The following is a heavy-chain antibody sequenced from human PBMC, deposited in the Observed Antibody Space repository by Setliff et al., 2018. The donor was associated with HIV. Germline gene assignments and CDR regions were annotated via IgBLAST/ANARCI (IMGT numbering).Heavy chain of an antibody. D-gene: IGHD3-3*01. J-gene: IGHJ4*02. CDR2: ISAYNGNT. V-gene: IGHV1-18*01. Sequence: GASVKVSCKASAYSFSKYGISWVRQAPGQGLEWMGWISAYNGNTNYAQKLQGRVTMTTDTSSSTAYLDLRSLRSDDTAVYYCARGSDNFWSGYYAAFDYWGQGTLVTVSS. CDR3: ARGSDNFWSGYYAAFDY. CDR1: AYSFSKYG.